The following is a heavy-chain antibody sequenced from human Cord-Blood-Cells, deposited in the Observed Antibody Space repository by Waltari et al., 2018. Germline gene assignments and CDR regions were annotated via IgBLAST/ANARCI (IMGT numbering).Heavy chain of an antibody. J-gene: IGHJ5*02. Sequence: QVQLVQSGAEVKKPGASVKVSCKVSGYTLTELSMHWVRQAPGKGLEWRGGFEPENGETNYAQKFQGRVTMTEDTSTDTAYMELSSLRSEDTAVYYCATEAPDSSGYYYWFDPWGQGTLVTVSS. CDR1: GYTLTELS. CDR2: FEPENGET. D-gene: IGHD3-22*01. V-gene: IGHV1-24*01. CDR3: ATEAPDSSGYYYWFDP.